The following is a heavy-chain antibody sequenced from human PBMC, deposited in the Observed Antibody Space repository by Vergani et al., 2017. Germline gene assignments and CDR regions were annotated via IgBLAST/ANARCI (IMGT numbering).Heavy chain of an antibody. CDR1: GFTFSSYW. CDR3: ARDGDLVAATLGWRADYYYYYYMDV. CDR2: INSDGSST. D-gene: IGHD2-15*01. J-gene: IGHJ6*03. Sequence: EVQLVESGGGLVQPGGSLRLSCAASGFTFSSYWMHWVRQAPGKGLVWVSRINSDGSSTSYADSVKGRFTISRDNSKNTLYLQMNSLRAEDTAVYYCARDGDLVAATLGWRADYYYYYYMDVWDKGTTVTVSS. V-gene: IGHV3-74*01.